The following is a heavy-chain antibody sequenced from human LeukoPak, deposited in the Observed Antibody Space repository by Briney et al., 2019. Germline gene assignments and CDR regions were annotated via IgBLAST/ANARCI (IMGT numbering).Heavy chain of an antibody. Sequence: QPGGSLRLSCAASGFTFSSYAMSWVRQAPGKGLEWVSAISGSGGSTYYADSVKGWFTISRDNSKNTLYLQMNSLRAEDTAVYYCAKGPRMTTVTSTSNWFDPWGQGTLVTVSS. D-gene: IGHD4-17*01. J-gene: IGHJ5*02. CDR2: ISGSGGST. CDR1: GFTFSSYA. CDR3: AKGPRMTTVTSTSNWFDP. V-gene: IGHV3-23*01.